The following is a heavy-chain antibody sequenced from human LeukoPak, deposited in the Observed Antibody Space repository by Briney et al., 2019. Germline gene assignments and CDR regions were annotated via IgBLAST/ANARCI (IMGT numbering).Heavy chain of an antibody. CDR2: IYHSGRT. CDR1: GGSISSYY. CDR3: AREIRQNYYYYMDV. V-gene: IGHV4-38-2*02. J-gene: IGHJ6*03. D-gene: IGHD3-3*02. Sequence: SETLSLTCTVSGGSISSYYWSWIRQPPGKGLEWIGSIYHSGRTYYNPSLKSRVTISVDTSKNQFSLKLSSVTAADTAVYYCAREIRQNYYYYMDVWGKGTTVTISS.